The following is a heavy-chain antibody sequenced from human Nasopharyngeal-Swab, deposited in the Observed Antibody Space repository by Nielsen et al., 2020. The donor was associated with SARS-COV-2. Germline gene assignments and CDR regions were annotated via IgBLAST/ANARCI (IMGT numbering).Heavy chain of an antibody. D-gene: IGHD4-17*01. J-gene: IGHJ4*02. CDR2: MNPNSGNT. V-gene: IGHV1-8*01. CDR1: GYTFTSYD. Sequence: ASVKVSCKASGYTFTSYDINWVRQATGQGLEWMGWMNPNSGNTGYAQKFQGRVTMTRNTSISTAYMELSSLRSEDTAVYYCATPSFHDYGDYGSLIWGQGTLVTVSS. CDR3: ATPSFHDYGDYGSLI.